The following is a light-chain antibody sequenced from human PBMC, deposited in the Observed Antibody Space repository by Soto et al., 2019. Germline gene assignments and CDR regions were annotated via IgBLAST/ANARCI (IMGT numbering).Light chain of an antibody. V-gene: IGLV1-44*01. Sequence: QSVLTQPPSACGTPGQRVTISCSGSSSNIGSNSANWYQQFPGTAPKLLIYNYAQRPSGAPDRFSGSKSGTSASLAISGLQSDDEAVYFCASWDDTLSAWVFGGGTQLTVL. CDR3: ASWDDTLSAWV. J-gene: IGLJ3*02. CDR1: SSNIGSNS. CDR2: NYA.